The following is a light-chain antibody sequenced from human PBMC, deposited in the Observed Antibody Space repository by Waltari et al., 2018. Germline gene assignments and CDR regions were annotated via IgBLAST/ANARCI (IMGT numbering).Light chain of an antibody. J-gene: IGLJ3*02. Sequence: QSVLTQPPSVSGAPGQRVTISCTGSSSNIGGGYDVPCYQQLPGTAPKLLIYGNSNRPSGVPDRFSGSKSGTSASLAITGLQAEDEADYYCQSYDSSLSGWVFGGGTKLTVL. CDR2: GNS. CDR1: SSNIGGGYD. V-gene: IGLV1-40*01. CDR3: QSYDSSLSGWV.